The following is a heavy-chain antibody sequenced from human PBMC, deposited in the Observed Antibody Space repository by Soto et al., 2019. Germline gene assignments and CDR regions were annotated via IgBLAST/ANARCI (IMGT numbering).Heavy chain of an antibody. CDR1: GFTLSGRS. CDR2: IDNAGTDS. CDR3: ARGWFGPDV. D-gene: IGHD3-10*01. V-gene: IGHV3-74*01. J-gene: IGHJ6*04. Sequence: EVQLVESGGGLVQPGGSLRLSCAASGFTLSGRSMNWVRQAPGKGLVWVSGIDNAGTDSTYADSVKGRFTSSRDNAKNMLDLQMNSLRVEDTAVYYCARGWFGPDVWGKGTTVTVSS.